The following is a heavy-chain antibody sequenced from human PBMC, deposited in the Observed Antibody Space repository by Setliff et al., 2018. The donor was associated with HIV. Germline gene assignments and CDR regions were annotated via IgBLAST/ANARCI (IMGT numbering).Heavy chain of an antibody. D-gene: IGHD5-12*01. CDR2: VDPKSGDS. V-gene: IGHV1-2*02. CDR1: GDTFNDYY. CDR3: ARHRAGYSGYAIPTLDY. Sequence: ASVKVSCKPSGDTFNDYYIHWVRQAPGQGLEWMGWVDPKSGDSNYATRFEDRVTMTRDSSISTVYVELNRLRSDDTAVYYCARHRAGYSGYAIPTLDYWGQGTLVTVSS. J-gene: IGHJ4*02.